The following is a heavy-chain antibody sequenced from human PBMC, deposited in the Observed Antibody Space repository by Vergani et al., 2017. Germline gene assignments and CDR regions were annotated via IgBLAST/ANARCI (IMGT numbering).Heavy chain of an antibody. V-gene: IGHV4-34*01. CDR3: ARGVVNQTYYDFWSGYYRNDAFDI. CDR2: INHSGST. CDR1: GGSFSGYY. J-gene: IGHJ3*02. D-gene: IGHD3-3*01. Sequence: QVQLQQWGAGLLKPSETLSLTCAVSGGSFSGYYWSWIRQPPGKGLEWIGEINHSGSTNSNPSLKSRVTISVDTSKNQFSLKLSSVTAADTAVYYCARGVVNQTYYDFWSGYYRNDAFDIWGQGTMVTVSS.